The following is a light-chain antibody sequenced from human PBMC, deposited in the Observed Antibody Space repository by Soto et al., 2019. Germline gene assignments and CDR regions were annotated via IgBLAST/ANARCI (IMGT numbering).Light chain of an antibody. V-gene: IGKV3-20*01. CDR1: QSITSSY. CDR2: GTS. CDR3: HQYDSRPRT. J-gene: IGKJ2*01. Sequence: EIVLTQSPGTLSLSPGERATLSCRASQSITSSYFAWYQHKPGQAPRLLIYGTSSRATGIPDRFSGSGSGTDFTLTISRLEPEDLAVYYCHQYDSRPRTFGQGTKLEIK.